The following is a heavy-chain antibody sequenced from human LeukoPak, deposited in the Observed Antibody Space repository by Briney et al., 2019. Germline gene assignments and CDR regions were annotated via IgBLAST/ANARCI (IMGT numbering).Heavy chain of an antibody. D-gene: IGHD3-3*01. V-gene: IGHV1-2*02. Sequence: GASVKVSCKASGYTFNDYYIHWVRQAPGQGLEWTGWINTKNGGTKYAQKFQGRVTMTRDTSITTAYLEVSRLTSDDAAVYYCARDSYYDFWSGYYIPGDDWGQGTLVIVSS. CDR2: INTKNGGT. CDR3: ARDSYYDFWSGYYIPGDD. J-gene: IGHJ4*02. CDR1: GYTFNDYY.